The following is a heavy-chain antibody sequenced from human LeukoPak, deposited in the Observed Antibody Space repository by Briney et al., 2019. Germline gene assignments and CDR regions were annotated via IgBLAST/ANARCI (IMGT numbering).Heavy chain of an antibody. V-gene: IGHV4-59*02. CDR2: IHYTGNT. J-gene: IGHJ5*02. CDR3: ARGASGYDSMGNWFDP. D-gene: IGHD5-12*01. Sequence: RASETLSLTCTVSGASVRGYYWSWIRQPPGKGLEWIGYIHYTGNTDYNPSLTSRVTMSVDTSKNQFSLKLSSVTAADTAVYYCARGASGYDSMGNWFDPWGQGTLVTVSS. CDR1: GASVRGYY.